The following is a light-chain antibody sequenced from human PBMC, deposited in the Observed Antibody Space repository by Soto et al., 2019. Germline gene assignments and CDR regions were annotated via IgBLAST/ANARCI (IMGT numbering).Light chain of an antibody. CDR3: CSYARGNTWV. Sequence: QSVLTQPASVSGSPGQSITISCTGTNSDIGNYNLVSWYQQHPGKAPKLMIFDGSKRPSGLSNRFSGSKSGNTASLTISGLQPEDEADYYCCSYARGNTWVFGTGTKVTVL. J-gene: IGLJ1*01. V-gene: IGLV2-23*01. CDR2: DGS. CDR1: NSDIGNYNL.